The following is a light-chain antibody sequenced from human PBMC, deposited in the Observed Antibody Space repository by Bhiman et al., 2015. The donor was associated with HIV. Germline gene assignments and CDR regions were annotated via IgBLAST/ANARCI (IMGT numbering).Light chain of an antibody. V-gene: IGLV3-1*01. CDR1: KLGDKY. J-gene: IGLJ1*01. CDR2: EDT. Sequence: SYEVTQPPSVSVSPGQTASITCSGDKLGDKYTCWYQQKPGQSPVLVIYEDTKRPSGIPERFSGSNSGNTATLTISGTQAMDEADYYCQAWDSSTSVFGTGTKVTVL. CDR3: QAWDSSTSV.